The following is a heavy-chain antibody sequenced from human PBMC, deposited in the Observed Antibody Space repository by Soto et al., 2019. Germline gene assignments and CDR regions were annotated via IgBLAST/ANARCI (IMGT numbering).Heavy chain of an antibody. D-gene: IGHD5-18*01. Sequence: PGXSLILSCAASGFTSNDYAMHCVRQVLSKGLQWVSSISWNSGNIGYADSVKGRFTTSRDNAKNSLYLQMNSLRPEDTALYYCVRSKGGYSYGTPFDYWGQGTLVTVSS. V-gene: IGHV3-9*02. J-gene: IGHJ4*02. CDR2: ISWNSGNI. CDR1: GFTSNDYA. CDR3: VRSKGGYSYGTPFDY.